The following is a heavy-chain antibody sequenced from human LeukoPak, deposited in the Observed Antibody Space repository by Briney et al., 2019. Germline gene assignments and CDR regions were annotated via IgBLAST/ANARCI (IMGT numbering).Heavy chain of an antibody. CDR2: ISGSGGST. CDR1: GFTFSSYA. V-gene: IGHV3-23*01. J-gene: IGHJ5*02. CDR3: AKDHSYDYVWGSYHH. D-gene: IGHD3-16*02. Sequence: GGSLRLSCAASGFTFSSYAMSWVRQAPGKGLEWVSAISGSGGSTYYADSVKGRFTISRDNSKNTLYLQMNSLRAEDTAVYYCAKDHSYDYVWGSYHHWGQGTLVTVSS.